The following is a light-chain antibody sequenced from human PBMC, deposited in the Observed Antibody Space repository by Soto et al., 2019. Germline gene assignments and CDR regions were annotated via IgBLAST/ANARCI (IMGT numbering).Light chain of an antibody. CDR1: QSVSTY. CDR2: GAS. CDR3: HQYHNCTQA. J-gene: IGKJ1*01. V-gene: IGKV3-15*01. Sequence: ETVMTQSPATLSVSPGERVTLSFRASQSVSTYLAWYQQKPGQAPRLLIYGASARATGIPDRFSGSGSGTEFTLIISNLQPKDFALYYYHQYHNCTQAFGQGTQVESK.